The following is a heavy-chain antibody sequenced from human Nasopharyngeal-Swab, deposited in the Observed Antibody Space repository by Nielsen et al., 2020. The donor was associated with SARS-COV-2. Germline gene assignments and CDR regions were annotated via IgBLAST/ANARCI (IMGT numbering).Heavy chain of an antibody. V-gene: IGHV4-38-2*02. CDR3: ARDDSSGWFPFDY. CDR2: IYHSGST. CDR1: GYSISSGYY. Sequence: SETLSLTCTVSGYSISSGYYWGWIRQPPGKGLEWIGSIYHSGSTYYNPSLKGRVTISVDTSKNQFSLKLSSVTAADTAVYYCARDDSSGWFPFDYWGQGTLVTVSS. J-gene: IGHJ4*02. D-gene: IGHD6-19*01.